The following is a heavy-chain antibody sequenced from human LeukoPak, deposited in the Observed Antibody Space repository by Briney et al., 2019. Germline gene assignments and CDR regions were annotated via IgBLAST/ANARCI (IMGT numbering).Heavy chain of an antibody. CDR3: TRNVLGYGDWDI. D-gene: IGHD4-17*01. J-gene: IGHJ4*02. Sequence: GGSLRLSCAASGFTLSSYWMHWVRQAPGKGLVWVSRVNSDGSTTDYADSVKGRFTISRDNAKNTLYLQMNSLRVDDTAIYYCTRNVLGYGDWDIWGQGTLVTASS. CDR1: GFTLSSYW. CDR2: VNSDGSTT. V-gene: IGHV3-74*01.